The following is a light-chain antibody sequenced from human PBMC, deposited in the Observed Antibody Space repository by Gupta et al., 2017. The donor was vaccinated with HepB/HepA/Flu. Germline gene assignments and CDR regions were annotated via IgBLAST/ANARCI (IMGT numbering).Light chain of an antibody. Sequence: EIVLTQSPCTLSLSPGERATLNCRASQTITSNYLAWYQQKPGQAPRLLMYGATSRVSGVPDRFSGSGSGTDFTLTISRLEPEDFVVYYCQQYGSSPISFGQGTRLEIK. CDR1: QTITSNY. CDR3: QQYGSSPIS. CDR2: GAT. J-gene: IGKJ5*01. V-gene: IGKV3-20*01.